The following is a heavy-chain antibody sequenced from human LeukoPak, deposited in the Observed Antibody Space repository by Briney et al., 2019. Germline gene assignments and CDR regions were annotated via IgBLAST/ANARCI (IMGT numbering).Heavy chain of an antibody. J-gene: IGHJ4*02. CDR2: INHGGST. D-gene: IGHD3/OR15-3a*01. CDR1: GGSFSGYF. V-gene: IGHV4-34*01. Sequence: SETLSLTCAVSGGSFSGYFWNWIRQPPGKGLEWIGEINHGGSTNYNPSLKSRVTISLDTSKNQISLRLTSVTATDTAMYYCARQTGSGLFTLPGGQGTLVTVSS. CDR3: ARQTGSGLFTLP.